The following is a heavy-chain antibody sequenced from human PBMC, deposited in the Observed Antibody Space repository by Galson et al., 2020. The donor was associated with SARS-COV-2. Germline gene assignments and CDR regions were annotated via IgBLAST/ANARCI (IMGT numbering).Heavy chain of an antibody. V-gene: IGHV4-59*02. Sequence: SETLSLTCTVSGGSVSSYYWSWIRQPPGEGVEWIGYIYNSETTHYSPSLESRATISVDTSKNQFSLKLTSVTAVDTAIYYCARGPVTSNNWFDPWGQGTLVTVSS. J-gene: IGHJ5*02. D-gene: IGHD4-17*01. CDR2: IYNSETT. CDR3: ARGPVTSNNWFDP. CDR1: GGSVSSYY.